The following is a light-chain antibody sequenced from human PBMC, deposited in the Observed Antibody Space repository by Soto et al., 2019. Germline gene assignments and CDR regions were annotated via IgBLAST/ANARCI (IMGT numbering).Light chain of an antibody. CDR3: SSYTSDWGV. V-gene: IGLV2-14*01. Sequence: QSALTQPASLSGSPGQSITISCTGTSSDIGAYDYVSWFQQHPGKAPKLMISEVNNRPSGVSNRFSGSKSGNTASLTISGLQAEDEADYYCSSYTSDWGVFGTGTKVTVL. J-gene: IGLJ1*01. CDR2: EVN. CDR1: SSDIGAYDY.